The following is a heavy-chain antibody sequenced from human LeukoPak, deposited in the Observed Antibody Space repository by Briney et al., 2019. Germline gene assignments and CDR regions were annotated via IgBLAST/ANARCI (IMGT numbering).Heavy chain of an antibody. D-gene: IGHD1/OR15-1a*01. J-gene: IGHJ4*02. V-gene: IGHV3-30*02. Sequence: GGSLRLSCAASGFTFSSYGMHWVRQAPGKGLEWVAFIRYDGSNKYYADSVKGRFTISRDNSKNTLYLQMNSLRAEDTAVYYCAKSENWNNQISFDYWGQGTLVTVSS. CDR2: IRYDGSNK. CDR1: GFTFSSYG. CDR3: AKSENWNNQISFDY.